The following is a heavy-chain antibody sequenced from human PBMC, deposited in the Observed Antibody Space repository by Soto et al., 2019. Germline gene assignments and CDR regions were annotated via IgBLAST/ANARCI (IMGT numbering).Heavy chain of an antibody. V-gene: IGHV4-34*01. Sequence: PSETLSLTCAVYGGSFSGYYCSWIRQPPGKGLEWIGEINHSGSTNYNPSLKSRVTISVDTSKNQFSLKLSSVTAADTAVYYCARGRYGDYVIDYWGQGTLGTVAS. CDR2: INHSGST. CDR1: GGSFSGYY. CDR3: ARGRYGDYVIDY. J-gene: IGHJ4*02. D-gene: IGHD4-17*01.